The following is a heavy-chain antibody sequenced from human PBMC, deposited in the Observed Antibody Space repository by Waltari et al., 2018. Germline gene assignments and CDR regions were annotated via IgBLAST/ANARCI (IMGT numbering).Heavy chain of an antibody. CDR2: FDPEDGET. CDR1: GYTLTELS. D-gene: IGHD1-26*01. V-gene: IGHV1-24*01. CDR3: ATVRYRSLYYYYYYMDV. Sequence: QVQLVQSGAEVKKPGASVKVSCKVSGYTLTELSMNLVRKAPGKGLEWMGGFDPEDGETIYAQNFQGRVTMTEDTSTDTAYMELSSLRSEDTAVYYCATVRYRSLYYYYYYMDVWGKGTTVTVSS. J-gene: IGHJ6*03.